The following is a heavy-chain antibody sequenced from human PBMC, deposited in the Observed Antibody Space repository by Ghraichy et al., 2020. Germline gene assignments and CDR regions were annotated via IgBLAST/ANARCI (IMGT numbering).Heavy chain of an antibody. V-gene: IGHV3-23*01. CDR3: SKDLRSDFWSGYYTNDGFDF. CDR2: ISGNGDST. Sequence: GESLNISCAASGFTFSNYAMHWVRQAPGTGLDWVSSISGNGDSTYYADSVKGRFTISRDNSKNTVSLQMDRLRAEDTALYYCSKDLRSDFWSGYYTNDGFDFWGQGTMVTVSS. D-gene: IGHD3-3*01. CDR1: GFTFSNYA. J-gene: IGHJ3*01.